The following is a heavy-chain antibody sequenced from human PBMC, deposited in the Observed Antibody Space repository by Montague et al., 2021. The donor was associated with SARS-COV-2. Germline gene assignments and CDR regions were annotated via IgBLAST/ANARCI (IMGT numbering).Heavy chain of an antibody. D-gene: IGHD5-18*01. CDR3: ARSNVDTAMDFNWFDP. Sequence: SLRLSCAASGFTFSSYSMNWVRQAPGKGLEWVSPISSSSYIYYADSVKGRFTISRDNAKNSLYLQMNSLRAEDTAVYYCARSNVDTAMDFNWFDPWGQGTLVTVSS. CDR2: ISSSSYI. CDR1: GFTFSSYS. J-gene: IGHJ5*02. V-gene: IGHV3-21*01.